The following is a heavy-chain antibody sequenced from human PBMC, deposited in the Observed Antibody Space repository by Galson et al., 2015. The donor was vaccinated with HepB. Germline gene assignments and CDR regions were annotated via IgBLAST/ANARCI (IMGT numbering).Heavy chain of an antibody. CDR3: TTDGLYGDYVFALPFDY. CDR2: IKSNTDGGTT. J-gene: IGHJ4*02. D-gene: IGHD4-17*01. V-gene: IGHV3-15*01. Sequence: SLRLSCAASGFTFSNAWMSWVRQAPGKGLEWVGRIKSNTDGGTTDYAAPVKGRFTISRDDSKNTLYLQMNSLKTEDTAVYYCTTDGLYGDYVFALPFDYWGQGTLVTVSS. CDR1: GFTFSNAW.